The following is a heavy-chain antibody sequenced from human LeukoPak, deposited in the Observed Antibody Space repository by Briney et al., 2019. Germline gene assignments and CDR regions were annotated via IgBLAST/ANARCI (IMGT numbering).Heavy chain of an antibody. Sequence: GRSLRLSCAASGFTFSSYGMHWVRQAPGKGLEWVAVIWYDGSNKYYADSVKGRFTISRDNSKNTLYLQMNSLRAEDTAVYYCARVLSQYYYYYGMDVWGQGTTVTVSS. CDR3: ARVLSQYYYYYGMDV. CDR2: IWYDGSNK. CDR1: GFTFSSYG. V-gene: IGHV3-33*01. J-gene: IGHJ6*02.